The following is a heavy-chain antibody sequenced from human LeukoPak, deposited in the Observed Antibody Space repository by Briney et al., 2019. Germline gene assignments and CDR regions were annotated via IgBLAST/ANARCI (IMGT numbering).Heavy chain of an antibody. J-gene: IGHJ6*02. Sequence: GGSLRLSCAASGFTFSSYAMSWVRQAPGKGLEWVSVIYSGGSTYYADSVKGRFTISRHNSKNTLYLQMNSLRAEDTAVYYCAGSKGRYYYGMDVWGQGTTVTVSS. CDR3: AGSKGRYYYGMDV. CDR2: IYSGGST. V-gene: IGHV3-53*04. CDR1: GFTFSSYA. D-gene: IGHD2-15*01.